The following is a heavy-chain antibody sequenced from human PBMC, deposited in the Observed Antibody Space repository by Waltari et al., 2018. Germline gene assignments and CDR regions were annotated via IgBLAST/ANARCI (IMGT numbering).Heavy chain of an antibody. CDR1: GYSISSGYS. J-gene: IGHJ5*02. CDR3: ARQDIVVVVAATPGAFDP. Sequence: QVPLQESGPGLVKPSETLSLTCPVSGYSISSGYSWAWIRQPPGKGMEWSGSSYHSGSTYYNPSLKSRVTISVDTSKNQFSLKLSSVTAADTAVYYCARQDIVVVVAATPGAFDPWGQGTLVTVSS. D-gene: IGHD2-15*01. CDR2: SYHSGST. V-gene: IGHV4-38-2*01.